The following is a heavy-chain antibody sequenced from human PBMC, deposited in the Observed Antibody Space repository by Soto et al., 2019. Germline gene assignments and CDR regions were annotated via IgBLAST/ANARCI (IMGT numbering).Heavy chain of an antibody. CDR1: GYTFTSYG. CDR2: ISAYNGNT. J-gene: IGHJ4*02. CDR3: ARDVIRSYYYDSSGYYYSDY. V-gene: IGHV1-18*01. Sequence: ASVKVSCKASGYTFTSYGISWVRQAPGQGLERMGWISAYNGNTNYAQKLQGRVTMTTDTSTSTAYMELRSLRSDDTAVYYCARDVIRSYYYDSSGYYYSDYWGQGTLVTVSS. D-gene: IGHD3-22*01.